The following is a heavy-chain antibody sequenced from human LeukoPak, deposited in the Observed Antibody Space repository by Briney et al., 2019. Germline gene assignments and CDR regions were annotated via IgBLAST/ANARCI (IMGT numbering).Heavy chain of an antibody. V-gene: IGHV1-2*02. Sequence: ASVKVSCKASGYTFTGYYMHWVRQAPGQGLEWMGWINPNSGGTNYAQKFQGRVTMTRDMSTSTVYMELSSLRSEDTAVYYCARDRGYYDSSGYENWFDPWGQGTLVTVSS. J-gene: IGHJ5*02. D-gene: IGHD3-22*01. CDR2: INPNSGGT. CDR1: GYTFTGYY. CDR3: ARDRGYYDSSGYENWFDP.